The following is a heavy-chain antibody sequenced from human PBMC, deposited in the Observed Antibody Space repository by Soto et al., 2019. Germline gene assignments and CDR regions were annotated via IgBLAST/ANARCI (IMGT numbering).Heavy chain of an antibody. J-gene: IGHJ4*02. V-gene: IGHV1-2*02. CDR2: INPNSGGT. CDR1: GYTFSGFY. D-gene: IGHD6-19*01. Sequence: ASVKVSCKASGYTFSGFYMHWVRQAPGQGLEWMGWINPNSGGTKSAEKFQGRVTMTRDTSISTAYMELSRLTSGDTAVYYCASAAVTGTAGLDFWGQGTQVTVSS. CDR3: ASAAVTGTAGLDF.